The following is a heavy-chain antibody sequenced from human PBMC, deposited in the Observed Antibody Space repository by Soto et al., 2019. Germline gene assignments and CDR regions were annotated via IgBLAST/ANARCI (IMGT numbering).Heavy chain of an antibody. CDR3: AKGPGNYVAYYYGMDV. Sequence: QVQLVESGGGVVQPGRSLRLSCAASGFTFSSYGMHWVRQAPGKGLEWVAVISYDGSNKYYADSVKGRFTISRDNSKNTLYLQMNSLRAEDTAVYYCAKGPGNYVAYYYGMDVWGQGTTVTVSS. D-gene: IGHD4-4*01. J-gene: IGHJ6*02. CDR1: GFTFSSYG. CDR2: ISYDGSNK. V-gene: IGHV3-30*18.